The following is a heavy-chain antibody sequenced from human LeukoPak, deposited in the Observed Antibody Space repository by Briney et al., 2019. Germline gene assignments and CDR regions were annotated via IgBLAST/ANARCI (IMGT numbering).Heavy chain of an antibody. D-gene: IGHD3-10*01. V-gene: IGHV3-30*18. CDR1: GFTFSSYG. Sequence: GGSLRLSCAASGFTFSSYGMHWVRQAPGKGLEWVAVISYDGSNKYYADSVRGRFTISRDNSKNTLYLQMSSLRAEDTAVYYCAKGNLRFGEEGYLDYWGQGTLVTVSS. J-gene: IGHJ4*02. CDR2: ISYDGSNK. CDR3: AKGNLRFGEEGYLDY.